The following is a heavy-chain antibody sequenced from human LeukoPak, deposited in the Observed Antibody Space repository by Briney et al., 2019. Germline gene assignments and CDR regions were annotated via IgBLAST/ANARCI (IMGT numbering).Heavy chain of an antibody. D-gene: IGHD3-3*02. CDR1: RYTFTSYD. CDR2: MNPNSGNT. Sequence: ASVKVSCKASRYTFTSYDINWVRQATGQGLEWMGWMNPNSGNTGYAQKFQGRVTMTRNTSISTAYMELSSLRSEDTAVYYCARGIFLTPDNDYWGQGTLVTVSS. J-gene: IGHJ4*02. V-gene: IGHV1-8*01. CDR3: ARGIFLTPDNDY.